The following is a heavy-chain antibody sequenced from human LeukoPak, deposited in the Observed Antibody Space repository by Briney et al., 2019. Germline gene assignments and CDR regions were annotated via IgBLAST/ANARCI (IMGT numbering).Heavy chain of an antibody. V-gene: IGHV4-38-2*02. D-gene: IGHD1-26*01. CDR2: IYHSGST. CDR1: GYSISSGYY. Sequence: SETLSLTCTVSGYSISSGYYWGWIRQPPGKGLEWIGSIYHSGSTYYNPSLKSRVTTSVDTSKNQFSLKLSSVTAADTAVYYCARGTVGAHFDYWGQGTLVTVSS. CDR3: ARGTVGAHFDY. J-gene: IGHJ4*02.